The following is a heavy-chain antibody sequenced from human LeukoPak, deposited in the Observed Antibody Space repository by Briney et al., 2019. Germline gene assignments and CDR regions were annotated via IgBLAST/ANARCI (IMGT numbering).Heavy chain of an antibody. CDR3: ARDQVDYDIPDHFDY. CDR1: GDSISSSTCN. CDR2: ISQSGNS. D-gene: IGHD3-22*01. J-gene: IGHJ4*02. Sequence: PSETLSLTCEVSGDSISSSTCNWSWIRQPPGKGLEWIGYISQSGNSYFTPSLKSRATISVDRSKNHFSLTLISVTAADTAVYYCARDQVDYDIPDHFDYWGKGTLVAVSS. V-gene: IGHV4-30-2*01.